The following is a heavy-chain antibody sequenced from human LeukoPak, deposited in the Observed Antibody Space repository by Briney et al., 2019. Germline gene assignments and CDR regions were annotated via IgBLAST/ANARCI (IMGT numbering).Heavy chain of an antibody. D-gene: IGHD6-6*01. Sequence: ASVKVSCKASGYTFTGYYLHWVRQAPGQGLEWVGWINPNSGGTDYAQKFQGRVTMTRDTPISTAYMELTSLRSDGTAVYYCARGDLVRGYYYMDVWGKGTTVTVSS. V-gene: IGHV1-2*02. CDR2: INPNSGGT. CDR3: ARGDLVRGYYYMDV. J-gene: IGHJ6*03. CDR1: GYTFTGYY.